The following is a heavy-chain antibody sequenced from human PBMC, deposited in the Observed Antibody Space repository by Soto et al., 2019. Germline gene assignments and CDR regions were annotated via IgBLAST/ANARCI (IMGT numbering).Heavy chain of an antibody. J-gene: IGHJ6*02. CDR2: IYYSGST. Sequence: QVQLQESGPGLVKPSQTLSLTCTVSGGSISSGGYYWSWIRQHPGKGLEWIGYIYYSGSTYYNPPLQSRVTITVDTSKNQFSLKLSSVTAADTAVYYCARVCGGDCHYGMDVWGQGTTVTVSS. V-gene: IGHV4-31*03. CDR3: ARVCGGDCHYGMDV. CDR1: GGSISSGGYY. D-gene: IGHD2-21*02.